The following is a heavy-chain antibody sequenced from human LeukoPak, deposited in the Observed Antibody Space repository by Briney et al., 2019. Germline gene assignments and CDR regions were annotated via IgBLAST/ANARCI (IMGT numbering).Heavy chain of an antibody. J-gene: IGHJ6*02. CDR2: ISYDGSNK. CDR1: GFTFSSYA. Sequence: GRSLRLSCAASGFTFSSYAMHWVRQAPGKGLEWVAVISYDGSNKYYADSVKGRFTISRDNSKNTLYLQMNTLRAEDTAVYHCAKDLSIATTGSMPYYYGMDVWGQGTTVTVSS. CDR3: AKDLSIATTGSMPYYYGMDV. D-gene: IGHD6-13*01. V-gene: IGHV3-30-3*01.